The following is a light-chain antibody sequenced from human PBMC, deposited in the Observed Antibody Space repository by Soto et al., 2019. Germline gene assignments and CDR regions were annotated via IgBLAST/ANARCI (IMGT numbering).Light chain of an antibody. J-gene: IGLJ2*01. CDR2: SNN. Sequence: QPVLTQPPSASGTPGQRVTISCSGSSSNIGSNTVNWYQQLPGTAPKLLIYSNNQRPSGVPDRFSGSKSGTSASLAISGLQSEDEADYYCAAWDDSLNGVVFGGGTKATVL. V-gene: IGLV1-44*01. CDR3: AAWDDSLNGVV. CDR1: SSNIGSNT.